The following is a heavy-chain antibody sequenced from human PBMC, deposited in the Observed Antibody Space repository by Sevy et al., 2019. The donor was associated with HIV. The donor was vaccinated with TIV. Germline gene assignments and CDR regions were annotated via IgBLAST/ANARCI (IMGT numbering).Heavy chain of an antibody. Sequence: SETLSLTCAVYGGSFSGYYWSWIRRPPGKGLEWIGALNHSGSTNDNPSLKSRVTISVDTSKNQFSLKLSSVTAADTAVYYCARGRTIFGVVTTYNWFDPWGQGTLVTVSS. J-gene: IGHJ5*02. D-gene: IGHD3-3*01. V-gene: IGHV4-34*01. CDR3: ARGRTIFGVVTTYNWFDP. CDR2: LNHSGST. CDR1: GGSFSGYY.